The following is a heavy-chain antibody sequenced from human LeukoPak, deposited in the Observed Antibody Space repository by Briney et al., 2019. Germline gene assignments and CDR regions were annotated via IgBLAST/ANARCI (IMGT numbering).Heavy chain of an antibody. CDR1: GGSFSGYY. CDR2: INHSGST. V-gene: IGHV4-34*01. CDR3: ARRTHDGRSHHYFDY. Sequence: KASETLSLTCAVYGGSFSGYYWSWIRQPPGKGLEWIGEINHSGSTNYNPSLKSRVTISVDTSKNQFSLKLSSVTAADTAVYYCARRTHDGRSHHYFDYWGQGTLVTVSS. D-gene: IGHD2-15*01. J-gene: IGHJ4*02.